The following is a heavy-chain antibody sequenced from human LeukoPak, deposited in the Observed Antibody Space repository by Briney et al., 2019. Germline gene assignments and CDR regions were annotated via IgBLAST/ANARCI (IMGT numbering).Heavy chain of an antibody. CDR2: INPNSGAT. CDR1: GYTFTDHY. D-gene: IGHD4-17*01. V-gene: IGHV1-2*02. Sequence: ASVKVSCKGSGYTFTDHYMHWVRQAPGQGLEWMAKINPNSGATAYAEGFQGRVTLTRDTSISTVYMELRTLRSGDTAVYYCARPSDYGDYIDYWGQGTPVTVSS. CDR3: ARPSDYGDYIDY. J-gene: IGHJ4*02.